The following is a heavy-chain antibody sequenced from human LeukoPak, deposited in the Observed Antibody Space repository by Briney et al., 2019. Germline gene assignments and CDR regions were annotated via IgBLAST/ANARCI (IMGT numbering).Heavy chain of an antibody. CDR2: ISERSSYI. Sequence: PGGSLRLSCAASGSTFSSYSVNWVRQAPGKGLEWVSSISERSSYIYYADSMKGRFTISRDNAKNSLYLQMNSLRAEDTAVYYCARSTRSQNDAFDIWGQGTVVTVSS. D-gene: IGHD2-15*01. J-gene: IGHJ3*02. CDR3: ARSTRSQNDAFDI. V-gene: IGHV3-21*01. CDR1: GSTFSSYS.